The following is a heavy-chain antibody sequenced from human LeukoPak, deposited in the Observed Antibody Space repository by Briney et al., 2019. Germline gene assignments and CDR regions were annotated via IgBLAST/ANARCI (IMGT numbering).Heavy chain of an antibody. CDR3: ARLLLFSGVIR. CDR1: GGSISSSSYY. V-gene: IGHV4-39*07. CDR2: IYYSGST. Sequence: SETLSLTCTVSGGSISSSSYYWGWIRQPPGKGLEWIGSIYYSGSTYYNPSLKSRVTISVDTSKNQFSLKLSSVTAADTAVYYCARLLLFSGVIRWGQGTLVTVSS. J-gene: IGHJ4*02. D-gene: IGHD2-21*01.